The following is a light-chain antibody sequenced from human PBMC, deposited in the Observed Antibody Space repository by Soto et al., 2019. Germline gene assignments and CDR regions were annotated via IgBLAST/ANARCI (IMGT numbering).Light chain of an antibody. V-gene: IGKV3D-20*02. J-gene: IGKJ4*01. CDR3: QQRYNWLT. Sequence: EGVLSQSPTSLSLSPGERATLSCGASQTVSSSYLAWYQQKPGLAPRLLIYDASSRATGIPDRFSGSGSGTDFTLTISSLEPEDSAVYYCQQRYNWLTFGGGTKVDI. CDR2: DAS. CDR1: QTVSSSY.